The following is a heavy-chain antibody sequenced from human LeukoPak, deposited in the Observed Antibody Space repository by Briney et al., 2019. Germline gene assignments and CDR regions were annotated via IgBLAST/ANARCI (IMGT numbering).Heavy chain of an antibody. J-gene: IGHJ4*02. V-gene: IGHV3-7*01. Sequence: GGSLRLSCAASGFSFSDYWMNWVRQAPGKGLEWVANIKQDGSEKYYVDSVKGRFTISRDNAKNSLYLQMNSLRAEDTAVYYCARDRAIYYYDSSGYDYWGQGTLVTVSS. CDR2: IKQDGSEK. CDR3: ARDRAIYYYDSSGYDY. CDR1: GFSFSDYW. D-gene: IGHD3-22*01.